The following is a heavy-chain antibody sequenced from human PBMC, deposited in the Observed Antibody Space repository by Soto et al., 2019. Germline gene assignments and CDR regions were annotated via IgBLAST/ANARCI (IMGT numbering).Heavy chain of an antibody. J-gene: IGHJ6*03. CDR1: GFTFSDYY. V-gene: IGHV3-11*01. CDR2: ISSSGSTI. D-gene: IGHD6-25*01. CDR3: AKTGSSGWGPYYYYMDV. Sequence: SGGSLRLSCAASGFTFSDYYMSWIRQAPGKGLEWVSYISSSGSTIYYADSVKGRFTISRDTAKNSLYLQMNSLRAEDTAVYYCAKTGSSGWGPYYYYMDVWGKGTRVTVSS.